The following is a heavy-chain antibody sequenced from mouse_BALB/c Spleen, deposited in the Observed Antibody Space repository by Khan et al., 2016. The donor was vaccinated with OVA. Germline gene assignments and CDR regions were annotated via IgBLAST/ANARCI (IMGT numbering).Heavy chain of an antibody. CDR3: AREEALYYFDY. V-gene: IGHV1S132*01. D-gene: IGHD3-2*02. J-gene: IGHJ2*01. CDR1: GYIFTSYW. Sequence: QVRLQQSGAELVRPGASVKLSCKTSGYIFTSYWIHWVKHRSGQGLEWIARIYPGTDNTYYNENLKDKATLTADKSSSTAYMQLSSLKSEDSAVYFCAREEALYYFDYWGQGTTLSVSS. CDR2: IYPGTDNT.